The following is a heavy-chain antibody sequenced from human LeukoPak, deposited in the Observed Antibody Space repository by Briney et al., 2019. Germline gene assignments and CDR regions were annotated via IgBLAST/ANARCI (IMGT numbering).Heavy chain of an antibody. Sequence: GGSLRLTCAASGFTLTKYWIHWVRQAPGKGLEWVSAISGSGGRTYYADSVKGRFTISRDNSKNTLYLQMNSLRAEDTAVYYCATSIMITFGGVFDYWGQGTLVTVSS. J-gene: IGHJ4*02. V-gene: IGHV3-23*01. CDR1: GFTLTKYW. D-gene: IGHD3-16*01. CDR3: ATSIMITFGGVFDY. CDR2: ISGSGGRT.